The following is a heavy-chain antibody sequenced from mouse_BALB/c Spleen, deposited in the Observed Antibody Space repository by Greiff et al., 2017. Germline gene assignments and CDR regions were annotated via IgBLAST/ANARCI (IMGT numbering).Heavy chain of an antibody. CDR2: IYPGDGDT. V-gene: IGHV1-82*01. J-gene: IGHJ4*01. CDR1: GYAFSSSW. CDR3: ARLRGLGREDYAMDY. D-gene: IGHD4-1*01. Sequence: QVQLQQSGPELVKPGASVKISCKASGYAFSSSWMNWVKQRPGQGLEWIGRIYPGDGDTNYNGKFKGKATLTADKSSSTAYIQLSSLTSVDSAVYFCARLRGLGREDYAMDYWGQGTSVTVSS.